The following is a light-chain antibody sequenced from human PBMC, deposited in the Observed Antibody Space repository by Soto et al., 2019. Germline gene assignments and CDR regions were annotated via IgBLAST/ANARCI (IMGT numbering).Light chain of an antibody. CDR3: CSYTTGSAVV. J-gene: IGLJ2*01. CDR1: STDVGSYNL. CDR2: EGS. Sequence: QSVLTQPASVSGSPGQSITISCTGTSTDVGSYNLVSWYQQHPGKAPQLMIYEGSKRPSGVSDRFSGSKSGNTASLTISGLQAEDEADYYCCSYTTGSAVVFGGGTKVTVL. V-gene: IGLV2-14*02.